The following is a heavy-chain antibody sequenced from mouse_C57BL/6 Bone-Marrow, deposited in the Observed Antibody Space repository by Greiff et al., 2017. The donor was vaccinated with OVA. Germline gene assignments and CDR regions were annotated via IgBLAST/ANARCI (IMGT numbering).Heavy chain of an antibody. V-gene: IGHV14-2*01. D-gene: IGHD4-1*01. Sequence: VQLQQSGAELVKPGASVKLSCTASGFNIKDYYMHWVKQRTEQGLEWIGRIDPEDGETKSAPKFQGKATIQADTSSNTAFLQLSSLTSEDTAVYYCAITSWDSCFAYWGQGTLVTVSA. CDR1: GFNIKDYY. CDR2: IDPEDGET. CDR3: AITSWDSCFAY. J-gene: IGHJ3*01.